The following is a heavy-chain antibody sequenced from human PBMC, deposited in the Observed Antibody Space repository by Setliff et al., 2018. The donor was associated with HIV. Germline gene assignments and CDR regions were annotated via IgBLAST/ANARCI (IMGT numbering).Heavy chain of an antibody. CDR3: ARMISYSPYFDY. CDR1: GFSLSASGTC. V-gene: IGHV2-70*17. D-gene: IGHD1-26*01. Sequence: SGPTLVNPTQPLTLTCTFSGFSLSASGTCVSWIRQPPGKALEWLARIDWDDDKFYTTSLKTRLTISKDTSKNQVVLKMTNMDPVDTATYYCARMISYSPYFDYWGQGTPVTVSS. J-gene: IGHJ4*02. CDR2: IDWDDDK.